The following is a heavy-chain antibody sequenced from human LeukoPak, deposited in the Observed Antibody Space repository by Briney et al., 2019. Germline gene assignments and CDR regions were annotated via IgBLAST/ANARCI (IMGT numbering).Heavy chain of an antibody. Sequence: GGSLRLSCAASGFTFSSYAMHWVRQAPGQGLEWVAVISYDGSNKYYADSVKGRFTISRDNSKNTLYLQMNSLRAEDTAVYYCARGSPPGIAAAGPSDYFDYWGQGTLVTVSS. CDR1: GFTFSSYA. J-gene: IGHJ4*02. V-gene: IGHV3-30*04. D-gene: IGHD6-13*01. CDR2: ISYDGSNK. CDR3: ARGSPPGIAAAGPSDYFDY.